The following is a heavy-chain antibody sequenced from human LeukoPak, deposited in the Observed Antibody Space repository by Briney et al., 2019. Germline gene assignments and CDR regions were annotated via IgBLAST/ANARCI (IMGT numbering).Heavy chain of an antibody. Sequence: PGGSLRLSCAASGFTFDSCAMNWVRQAPGKGLEWVSVIGGRGTYTHYGDSVKGRFTVSRDNSKNTLYLQMNSLRAEDTAVYYCAADPDHIVGATSADYWGRGTLVTVSS. V-gene: IGHV3-23*01. D-gene: IGHD1-26*01. CDR2: IGGRGTYT. CDR3: AADPDHIVGATSADY. J-gene: IGHJ4*02. CDR1: GFTFDSCA.